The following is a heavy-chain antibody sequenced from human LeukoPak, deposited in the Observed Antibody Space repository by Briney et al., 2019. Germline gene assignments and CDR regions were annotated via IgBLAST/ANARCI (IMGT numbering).Heavy chain of an antibody. CDR1: GGPITASY. J-gene: IGHJ4*02. CDR3: ARVRFYDTTGYSTSYYLDY. CDR2: THYSGTG. V-gene: IGHV4-59*01. D-gene: IGHD3-22*01. Sequence: AETLSLTCAISGGPITASYWSWIRQPPGKGLGWIGYTHYSGTGNYDPSLKSRVTISIDTSKNRFSLRLTSVTAADTAVYYCARVRFYDTTGYSTSYYLDYWGQGALVTVSS.